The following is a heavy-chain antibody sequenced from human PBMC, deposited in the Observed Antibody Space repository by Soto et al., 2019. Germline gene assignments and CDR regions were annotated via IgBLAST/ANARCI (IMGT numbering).Heavy chain of an antibody. D-gene: IGHD3-10*01. Sequence: QVQLVESGGGVVKPGTSLRLSCAASGFTFSAYAMHWVRQAPGKGLEWLAVLSYHLSSAFYADAVKGRFTISRDHSKHTRYLQMNSLRPEETAVYYCAKEVDKYGAAWFDIDDWGQGTLVTVPS. CDR2: LSYHLSSA. CDR3: AKEVDKYGAAWFDIDD. CDR1: GFTFSAYA. V-gene: IGHV3-30*18. J-gene: IGHJ4*02.